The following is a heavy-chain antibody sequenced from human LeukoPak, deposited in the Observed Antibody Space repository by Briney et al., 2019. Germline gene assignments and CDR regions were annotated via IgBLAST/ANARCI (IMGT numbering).Heavy chain of an antibody. V-gene: IGHV3-11*01. Sequence: PGGSLRLSCAATGFTFSDYYMTWIRQAPGKGLECVSYISSTGDRIYYADSVKGRFTISRDNAKNSLSLQMNSLRAEDTAVYYCAKDLSPFSLSSEFYYYYMDVWGKGTTVTVSS. CDR3: AKDLSPFSLSSEFYYYYMDV. D-gene: IGHD6-6*01. CDR1: GFTFSDYY. CDR2: ISSTGDRI. J-gene: IGHJ6*03.